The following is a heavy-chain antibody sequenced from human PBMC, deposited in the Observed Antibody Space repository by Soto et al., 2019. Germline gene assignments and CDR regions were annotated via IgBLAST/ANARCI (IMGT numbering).Heavy chain of an antibody. D-gene: IGHD3-22*01. Sequence: GGSLRLSCAASGFTFSSYAMSWVRQAPGKGLEWVSAISGSGGSTYYVDSVKGRFTISRDNSKNTLYLQMNSLRAEDTAVYYCAKGSITMIVVVITTFDYWGQGTLVTVSS. CDR3: AKGSITMIVVVITTFDY. V-gene: IGHV3-23*01. CDR2: ISGSGGST. CDR1: GFTFSSYA. J-gene: IGHJ4*02.